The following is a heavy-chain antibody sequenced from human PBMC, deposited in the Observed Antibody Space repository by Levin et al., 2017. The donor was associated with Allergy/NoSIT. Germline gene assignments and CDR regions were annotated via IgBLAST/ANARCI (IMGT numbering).Heavy chain of an antibody. CDR3: ACPEGYSGYEETYYYYGMDV. CDR2: ISSSSSTI. J-gene: IGHJ6*02. CDR1: GFTFSSYS. V-gene: IGHV3-48*02. D-gene: IGHD5-12*01. Sequence: GESLKISCAASGFTFSSYSMNWVRQAPGKGLEWVSYISSSSSTIYYADSVKGRFTISRDNAKNSLYLQMNSLRDEDTAVYYCACPEGYSGYEETYYYYGMDVWGQGTTVTVSS.